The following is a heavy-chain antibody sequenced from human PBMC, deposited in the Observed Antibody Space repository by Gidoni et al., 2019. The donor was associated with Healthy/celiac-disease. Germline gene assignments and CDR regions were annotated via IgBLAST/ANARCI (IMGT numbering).Heavy chain of an antibody. CDR3: ARGSGSGYDHGAFDY. V-gene: IGHV4-34*01. Sequence: QVQLQQWGAGLLKPSETLSLTCAVYGGSFSGYYWSWIRQPPGKGLEWIGEINHSGSTNYNPSLKSRVTISVDTSKNQFSLKLSSVTAADTAVYYCARGSGSGYDHGAFDYWGQGTLVTVSS. CDR2: INHSGST. J-gene: IGHJ4*02. CDR1: GGSFSGYY. D-gene: IGHD5-12*01.